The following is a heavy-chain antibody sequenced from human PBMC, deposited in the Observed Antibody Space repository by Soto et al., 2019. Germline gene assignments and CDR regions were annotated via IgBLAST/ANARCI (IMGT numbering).Heavy chain of an antibody. CDR1: GFTFSSYA. J-gene: IGHJ4*02. V-gene: IGHV3-30-3*01. CDR3: AREVAGLAY. Sequence: QVQLVESGGGVVQPGRSLRLSCAASGFTFSSYAMHWVRQAPGKGLEWVAVISYDGYNQYYADSVKGRFTISRDNSKHPLYLQMHSLRAADTAVYYCAREVAGLAYWGQGTLVTVSS. D-gene: IGHD6-13*01. CDR2: ISYDGYNQ.